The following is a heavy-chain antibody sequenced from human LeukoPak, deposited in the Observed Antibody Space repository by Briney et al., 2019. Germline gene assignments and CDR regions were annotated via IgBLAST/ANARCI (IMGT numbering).Heavy chain of an antibody. D-gene: IGHD1-26*01. CDR1: GFTFSNYW. V-gene: IGHV3-7*01. CDR2: IKEDGSEK. J-gene: IGHJ5*02. Sequence: GGSLRLSCAASGFTFSNYWMTWVRQAPGKGLEWVANIKEDGSEKYYVDSVKGRFTISRDNAKNSLYLQMNSLRAEDTAVYYCSRSLVVGAKPYHWGQGTLATVSS. CDR3: SRSLVVGAKPYH.